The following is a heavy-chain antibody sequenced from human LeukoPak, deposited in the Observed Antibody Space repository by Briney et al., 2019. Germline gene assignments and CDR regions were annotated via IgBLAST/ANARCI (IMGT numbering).Heavy chain of an antibody. CDR2: IYYNGNT. D-gene: IGHD3-3*01. Sequence: PSETLSLTCTVSGGSISSYYWSWIRQPPGKGLEWIGYIYYNGNTNYNPSLKSRVTISVDTSKNQFSLKLSSVTAADTAVYYCATPPSAYYDFWSGSWGQGTLVTVSS. V-gene: IGHV4-59*12. CDR1: GGSISSYY. CDR3: ATPPSAYYDFWSGS. J-gene: IGHJ5*02.